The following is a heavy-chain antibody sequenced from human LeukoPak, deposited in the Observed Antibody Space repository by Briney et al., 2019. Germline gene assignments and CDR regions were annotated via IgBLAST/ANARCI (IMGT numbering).Heavy chain of an antibody. V-gene: IGHV3-74*01. Sequence: GGSLRLSCAASGFTFSSYWMHWVRQAPGKGLVWLSRINSDGSSTSYTDSVKGRFTISRDNAKNTLYLQMNSLRAEDTAVYYCAREGLYYYYGMDVWGQGTTVTVSS. J-gene: IGHJ6*02. CDR1: GFTFSSYW. CDR3: AREGLYYYYGMDV. CDR2: INSDGSST.